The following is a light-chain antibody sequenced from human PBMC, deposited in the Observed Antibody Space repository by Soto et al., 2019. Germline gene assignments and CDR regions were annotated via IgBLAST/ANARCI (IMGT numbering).Light chain of an antibody. CDR2: AAS. CDR1: QDISNS. V-gene: IGKV1-33*01. CDR3: QQYESLPFT. Sequence: DIQMTQSPSSLSASVGDRVTITCQASQDISNSLNWYQQKPGEAPKLLIYAASNLETGVPSRFIGSGSGTDFTVTISSLQPEDFATYFCQQYESLPFTFGTGTTVDI. J-gene: IGKJ3*01.